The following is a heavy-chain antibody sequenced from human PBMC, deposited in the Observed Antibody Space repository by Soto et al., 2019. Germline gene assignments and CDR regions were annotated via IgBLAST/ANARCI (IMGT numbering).Heavy chain of an antibody. V-gene: IGHV3-23*01. J-gene: IGHJ6*02. CDR3: AKVSAGNYYYGMDV. CDR2: ISGSGGST. CDR1: GFTFSSYA. D-gene: IGHD6-13*01. Sequence: EVQLLESGGGSVQPGGSLRLSCAASGFTFSSYAMSWVRQAPGKGLEWVSAISGSGGSTYYADSVKGRFTISRDNSKNTLYLQMNSLRAEDTAVYYCAKVSAGNYYYGMDVWGQGTTVTVSS.